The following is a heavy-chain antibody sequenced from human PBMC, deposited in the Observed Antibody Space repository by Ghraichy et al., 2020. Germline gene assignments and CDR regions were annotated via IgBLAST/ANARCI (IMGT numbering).Heavy chain of an antibody. D-gene: IGHD1-26*01. J-gene: IGHJ6*03. CDR2: TYYRSEWSY. V-gene: IGHV6-1*01. CDR3: ARDSGTYYYYYMDV. CDR1: GDRVSSNSAA. Sequence: SQTLSLTCVISGDRVSSNSAAWNWIRQSPSRGLEWLGRTYYRSEWSYDYAVSVKSRMTINPDTSNNQFSLHLNSVTPEDTAVYYCARDSGTYYYYYMDVWGKGTTVTVSS.